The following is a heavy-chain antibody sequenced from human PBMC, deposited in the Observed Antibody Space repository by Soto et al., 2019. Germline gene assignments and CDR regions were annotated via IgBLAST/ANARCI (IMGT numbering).Heavy chain of an antibody. CDR1: GFTFSSSW. V-gene: IGHV3-74*01. J-gene: IGHJ4*02. CDR3: AGGGSGYYTL. D-gene: IGHD3-3*01. Sequence: EVQLVESGGGLVQPGGSLRLSCAASGFTFSSSWMHWVRQSPGGGLVWVSRIKPDGTYTTYADSVKGRFTISRDNAKNTVSLQMNSLTAEDPAVYYWAGGGSGYYTLWGQGTLVTVSS. CDR2: IKPDGTYT.